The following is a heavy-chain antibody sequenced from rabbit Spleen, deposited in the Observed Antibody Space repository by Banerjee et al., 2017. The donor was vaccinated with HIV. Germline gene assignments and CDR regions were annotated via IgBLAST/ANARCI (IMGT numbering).Heavy chain of an antibody. D-gene: IGHD1-1*01. V-gene: IGHV1S47*01. Sequence: QEQLVESGGGLVQPGGSLKLSCKASGFDFSNYGVSWVRQAPGKGLEWIGYIEPIFGNTYYANWVNGRFTISSHNAQNTVDLQMNSLTAADTATYFCARDASSSDYYRDTRLDLWGPGTLVTV. J-gene: IGHJ3*01. CDR3: ARDASSSDYYRDTRLDL. CDR1: GFDFSNYG. CDR2: IEPIFGNT.